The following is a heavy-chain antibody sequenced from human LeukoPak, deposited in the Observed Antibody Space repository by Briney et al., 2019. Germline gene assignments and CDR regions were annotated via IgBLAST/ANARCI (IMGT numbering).Heavy chain of an antibody. D-gene: IGHD3-3*01. Sequence: GFTXXSNYMSWVRQAPGKGLEWVSVIYSGGSTYYADSVKGRFTISRDNSKNTLYLQMNSLRAEDTAVYYCARVGGKYYDFWSGPNWFDPWGQGTLVTVSS. CDR2: IYSGGST. CDR1: GFTXXSNY. CDR3: ARVGGKYYDFWSGPNWFDP. V-gene: IGHV3-53*01. J-gene: IGHJ5*02.